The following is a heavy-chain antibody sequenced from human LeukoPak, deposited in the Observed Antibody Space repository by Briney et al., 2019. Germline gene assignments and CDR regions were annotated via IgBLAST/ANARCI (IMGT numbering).Heavy chain of an antibody. CDR3: ATLPAFCSSTSCYPRDY. D-gene: IGHD2-2*01. CDR2: IGSSSSTI. CDR1: GFTFSSYA. Sequence: GGSLRLSCATSGFTFSSYAMNWVRQAPGKGLEWVSYIGSSSSTIYYADSVKGRFAISRDNAKNSLFLQMNSLRAEDMAVYYCATLPAFCSSTSCYPRDYWGQGTQVTVSS. V-gene: IGHV3-48*04. J-gene: IGHJ4*02.